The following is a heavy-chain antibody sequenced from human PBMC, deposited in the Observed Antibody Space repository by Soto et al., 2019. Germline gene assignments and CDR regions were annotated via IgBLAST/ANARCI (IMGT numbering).Heavy chain of an antibody. CDR3: AKYGSGGSCYY. CDR2: ISYDGSNK. D-gene: IGHD2-15*01. V-gene: IGHV3-30*18. Sequence: QVQLGESVGGVVQPGRSRRLSCAASGFTFSSYGMHRVRQAPGKGLESVAVISYDGSNKYYADSVKGRFNIAIDNAKNTLYLQMNILRADTTAVYYCAKYGSGGSCYYWGQGTMVTVSS. J-gene: IGHJ4*02. CDR1: GFTFSSYG.